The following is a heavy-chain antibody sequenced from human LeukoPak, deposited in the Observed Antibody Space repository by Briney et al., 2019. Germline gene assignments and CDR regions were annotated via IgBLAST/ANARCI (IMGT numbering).Heavy chain of an antibody. CDR3: ARSPGLPDV. CDR1: GFTFSSYS. D-gene: IGHD3-16*01. V-gene: IGHV3-48*04. CDR2: ISSSGSAI. Sequence: GGSLRLSCAASGFTFSSYSMNWVRQAPGKGLEWVSYISSSGSAIYYADSVKGRFTISRDNAKNLLYLQMNSLRVEDTAVYYCARSPGLPDVWGKGTTVTISS. J-gene: IGHJ6*04.